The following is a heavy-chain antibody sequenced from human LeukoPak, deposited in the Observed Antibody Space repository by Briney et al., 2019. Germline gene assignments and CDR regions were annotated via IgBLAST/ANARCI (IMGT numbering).Heavy chain of an antibody. V-gene: IGHV3-74*01. CDR1: GFTFSIYW. Sequence: PGGSLRLSCEAPGFTFSIYWMHWVRQVPGEGLGWVSRIICDGSSTSYADSVRGRFTISRDNAKNSLYLQMNSLRAEDTAVYYCARPKSRRGRVTFFDYWGQGTLVTVSS. CDR2: IICDGSST. CDR3: ARPKSRRGRVTFFDY. J-gene: IGHJ4*02. D-gene: IGHD3-16*01.